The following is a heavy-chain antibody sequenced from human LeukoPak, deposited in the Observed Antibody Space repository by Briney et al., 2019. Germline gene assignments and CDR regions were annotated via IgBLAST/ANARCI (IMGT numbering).Heavy chain of an antibody. V-gene: IGHV1-2*04. Sequence: GASVKVSCKASGYTFTSYDINWVRQAPGQGLEWMGWINPNSGGTNYAQKFQGWVTMTRDTSISTAYMELSRLRSDDTAVYYCARVGNHRGPAPAIDFDYWGQGTLVTVSS. D-gene: IGHD1-14*01. CDR1: GYTFTSYD. CDR2: INPNSGGT. CDR3: ARVGNHRGPAPAIDFDY. J-gene: IGHJ4*02.